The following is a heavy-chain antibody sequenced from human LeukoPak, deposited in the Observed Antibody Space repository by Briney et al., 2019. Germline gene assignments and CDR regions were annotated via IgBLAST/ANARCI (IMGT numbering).Heavy chain of an antibody. CDR2: INNDGDTS. CDR3: ARCYGSGYWYFDI. V-gene: IGHV3-74*01. CDR1: GYSISSGYY. J-gene: IGHJ2*01. Sequence: ETLSLTCTVSGYSISSGYYWGWIRQPPGKGLVWISRINNDGDTSSYADSVKGRFTIYRDNAKNTLYLHMNSLRGEDTAVYYCARCYGSGYWYFDIWGRGTLVSVSS. D-gene: IGHD3-10*01.